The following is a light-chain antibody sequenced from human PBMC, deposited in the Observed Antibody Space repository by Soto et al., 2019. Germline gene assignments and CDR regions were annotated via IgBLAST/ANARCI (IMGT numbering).Light chain of an antibody. J-gene: IGKJ1*01. V-gene: IGKV1-39*01. CDR3: QESYSAPWT. Sequence: DIQLTQPPSSLSASVRDRVTITCRASQSISNHLNWYQQKPGKAPNLLIYAASSLQSGVPSRFSGSGSGTDFTLTISSLQPEDFATYFCQESYSAPWTFGQGTKVDIK. CDR2: AAS. CDR1: QSISNH.